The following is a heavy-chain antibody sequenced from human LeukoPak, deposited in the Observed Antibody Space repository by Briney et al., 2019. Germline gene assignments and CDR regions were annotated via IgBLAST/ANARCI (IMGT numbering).Heavy chain of an antibody. V-gene: IGHV1-69*13. D-gene: IGHD3-3*01. CDR1: GGTFSSYA. CDR3: ARDSNDFWSGYRS. J-gene: IGHJ4*02. CDR2: IIPIFGTT. Sequence: ASVKVSCKASGGTFSSYAISWVRQAPGQGLGWMGGIIPIFGTTNYAQKFQGRVTITADESTSTAYMELSSLTSEDTAIYYCARDSNDFWSGYRSWGQGTLVTVSS.